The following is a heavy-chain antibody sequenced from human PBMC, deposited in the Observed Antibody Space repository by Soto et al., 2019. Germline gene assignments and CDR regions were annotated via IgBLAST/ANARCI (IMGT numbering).Heavy chain of an antibody. J-gene: IGHJ4*02. CDR3: AVAVAGPTAIGY. D-gene: IGHD6-19*01. V-gene: IGHV3-74*01. CDR2: INSDGSST. Sequence: VQLVESGGGLVQPGGSLRLSCAASGFTFSSYWMHWVRQAPGKGLVWVSRINSDGSSTSYADSVKGRFTISRDNAKNTLYMQMNSLRAEDTAVYYCAVAVAGPTAIGYWGQGTLVTVSS. CDR1: GFTFSSYW.